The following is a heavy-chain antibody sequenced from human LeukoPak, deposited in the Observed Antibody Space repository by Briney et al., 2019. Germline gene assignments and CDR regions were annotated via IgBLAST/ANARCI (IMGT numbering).Heavy chain of an antibody. CDR1: GGSFSGYY. V-gene: IGHV4-34*01. CDR2: INHSGST. Sequence: SETLSLTCAVYGGSFSGYYWSWIRQPPGKGLEWIGEINHSGSTNYNPSLKSRVTISVDTSKNQFSLKLSSVTAADTAAYYCARWVVRSSSFYYFDYWGQGTLVTVSS. J-gene: IGHJ4*02. D-gene: IGHD6-13*01. CDR3: ARWVVRSSSFYYFDY.